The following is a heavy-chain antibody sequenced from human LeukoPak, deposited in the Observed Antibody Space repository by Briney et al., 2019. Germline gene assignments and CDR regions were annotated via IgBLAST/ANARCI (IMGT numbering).Heavy chain of an antibody. CDR1: GGSFSGYY. V-gene: IGHV4-34*01. D-gene: IGHD5-18*01. CDR2: INHSGST. J-gene: IGHJ3*02. Sequence: SETLSLTCAVYGGSFSGYYWSWIRQPPGKGLEWIGEINHSGSTNHNPSLKSRVTISVDTSKNQFSLKLSSVTAADTAVYYCASRSGNTAMVTDAFDIWGQGTMVTVSS. CDR3: ASRSGNTAMVTDAFDI.